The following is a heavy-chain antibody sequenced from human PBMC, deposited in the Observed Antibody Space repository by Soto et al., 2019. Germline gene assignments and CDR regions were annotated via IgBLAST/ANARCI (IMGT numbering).Heavy chain of an antibody. CDR3: AKGPYAYYDILTGSDYFDY. V-gene: IGHV3-23*01. CDR1: GFTFSSYA. Sequence: GGSLRLSCAASGFTFSSYAMSWVRQAPGKGLEWVSAISGSGGSTYYADSVKGRFTISRDNSKNTLYLQMNSLRAEDTAVYYCAKGPYAYYDILTGSDYFDYWGQGTLVTVSS. CDR2: ISGSGGST. J-gene: IGHJ4*02. D-gene: IGHD3-9*01.